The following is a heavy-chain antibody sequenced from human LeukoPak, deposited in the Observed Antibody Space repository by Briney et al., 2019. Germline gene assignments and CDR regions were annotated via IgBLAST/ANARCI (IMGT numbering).Heavy chain of an antibody. D-gene: IGHD3-16*02. CDR3: AREVDYDYVWGCYRPGYNWFDP. CDR1: GYTFTGYY. V-gene: IGHV1-2*02. Sequence: ASVKVSRKASGYTFTGYYMHWVRQAPGQGLEWMGWINPNSGGTNYAQKFQGRVTMTRDTSISTAYMELSRLRSDDTAVYYCAREVDYDYVWGCYRPGYNWFDPWGQGTLVTVSS. J-gene: IGHJ5*02. CDR2: INPNSGGT.